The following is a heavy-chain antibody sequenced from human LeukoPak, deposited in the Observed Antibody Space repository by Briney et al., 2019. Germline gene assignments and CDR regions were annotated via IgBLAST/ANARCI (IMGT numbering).Heavy chain of an antibody. J-gene: IGHJ4*02. CDR2: INHSGRT. V-gene: IGHV4-34*01. D-gene: IGHD3-22*01. Sequence: PSETLSLTCTVYGGSISSYYWSWIRQPPGKGLEWIGEINHSGRTNYNPSLKSRVTISVDTSKNQFSLKLSSVTAADTAVYYCARAGDSSGYSDYWGQGTLVTVSS. CDR3: ARAGDSSGYSDY. CDR1: GGSISSYY.